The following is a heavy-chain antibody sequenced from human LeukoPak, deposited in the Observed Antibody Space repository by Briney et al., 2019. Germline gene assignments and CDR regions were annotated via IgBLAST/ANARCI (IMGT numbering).Heavy chain of an antibody. CDR3: ARARRVYYYDSSGSISP. CDR2: INPNSGGT. D-gene: IGHD3-22*01. CDR1: GYTFTGYY. J-gene: IGHJ5*02. V-gene: IGHV1-2*06. Sequence: ASVKVSCKXSGYTFTGYYMHWVRQAPGQGLEWMGRINPNSGGTNYAQKFQGRVTMTRDTSISTAYMELSRLRSDDTAVYYCARARRVYYYDSSGSISPWGQGTLVTVSS.